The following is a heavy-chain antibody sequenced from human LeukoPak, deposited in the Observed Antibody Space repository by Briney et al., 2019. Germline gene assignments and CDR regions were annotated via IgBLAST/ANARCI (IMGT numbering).Heavy chain of an antibody. CDR2: IYYSGST. CDR1: GGSISSSSYY. D-gene: IGHD4-23*01. V-gene: IGHV4-39*07. J-gene: IGHJ4*02. CDR3: ARNRKDYGGPFDY. Sequence: MSSETLSLTCTVSGGSISSSSYYWGWIRQPPGKGLEWIGSIYYSGSTYYNPSLKSRVTKSVDTSKNQFSLKLSSVTAADTAVYYCARNRKDYGGPFDYWGQGTLVTVSS.